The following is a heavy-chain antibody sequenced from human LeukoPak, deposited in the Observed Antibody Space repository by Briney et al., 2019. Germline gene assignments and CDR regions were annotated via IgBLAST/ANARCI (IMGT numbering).Heavy chain of an antibody. V-gene: IGHV1-18*01. CDR2: LSPYNGNT. J-gene: IGHJ4*02. D-gene: IGHD1-26*01. Sequence: GASVKVSCKASGYTFTNYGLNWVRQASGQRLEWMGWLSPYNGNTNYAQKYQDRVAMTLDTSTSTAYMELRSLRSDDTAVYYCARGGASGPDYWGQGTLVTVSS. CDR3: ARGGASGPDY. CDR1: GYTFTNYG.